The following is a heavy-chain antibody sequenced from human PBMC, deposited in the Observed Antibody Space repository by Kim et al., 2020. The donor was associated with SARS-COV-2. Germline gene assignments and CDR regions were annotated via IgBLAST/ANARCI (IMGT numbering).Heavy chain of an antibody. Sequence: GGSLRLSCAASGFTFSSYGMHWVRQAPGKGLEWVAVIWYDGSSKYYADSVKGRFTISRDNSKNTLYLEVNSLRAEDTAVYYCAKDLSRYCSGGSCYFDSWGQGTLVTVSS. CDR3: AKDLSRYCSGGSCYFDS. CDR2: IWYDGSSK. V-gene: IGHV3-33*06. D-gene: IGHD2-15*01. J-gene: IGHJ4*02. CDR1: GFTFSSYG.